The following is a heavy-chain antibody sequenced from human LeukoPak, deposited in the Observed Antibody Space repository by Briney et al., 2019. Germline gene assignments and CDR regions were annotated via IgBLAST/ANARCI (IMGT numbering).Heavy chain of an antibody. V-gene: IGHV7-4-1*02. CDR2: INTNTGNP. Sequence: ASVTVSCKASGYTFTSYAMNWVRQAPGQGLEWMGWINTNTGNPTYAQGFTGRFVFSLDTSVSTAYLQISSLKAEDTAVYYCARDLFKSYSSSSEYFDYWGQGTLVTVSS. CDR1: GYTFTSYA. D-gene: IGHD6-6*01. J-gene: IGHJ4*02. CDR3: ARDLFKSYSSSSEYFDY.